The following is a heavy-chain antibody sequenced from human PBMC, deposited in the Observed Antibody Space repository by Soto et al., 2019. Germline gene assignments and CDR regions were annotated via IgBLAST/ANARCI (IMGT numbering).Heavy chain of an antibody. CDR2: ISTYNGNA. CDR3: AREGYGDDCY. Sequence: QVQLVQSGAEVKKPGTSVKVSCKASGYTFTSYGISWVRQAPGQGLEWMGWISTYNGNANYAQKLQGRVTMTRDTSTSVANMELRDRTADCTAGYYCAREGYGDDCYWGQGSLVTVSS. V-gene: IGHV1-18*01. J-gene: IGHJ4*01. D-gene: IGHD4-17*01. CDR1: GYTFTSYG.